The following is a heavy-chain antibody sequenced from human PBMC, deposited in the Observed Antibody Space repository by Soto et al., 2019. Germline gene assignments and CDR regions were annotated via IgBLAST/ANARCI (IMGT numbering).Heavy chain of an antibody. Sequence: QLQLQESGPGLVRPSETLSLICTVSGGSITRNDHYWGWIRQSPGKGLEWIGDIKSSGSTNYNLSHKGRVSMSVETSKNQFSLKMNSVTAADTAVYYCARLGSSGWYQGSYFDYWGQGTLVTVSS. CDR1: GGSITRNDHY. CDR3: ARLGSSGWYQGSYFDY. J-gene: IGHJ4*02. D-gene: IGHD6-19*01. V-gene: IGHV4-39*01. CDR2: IKSSGST.